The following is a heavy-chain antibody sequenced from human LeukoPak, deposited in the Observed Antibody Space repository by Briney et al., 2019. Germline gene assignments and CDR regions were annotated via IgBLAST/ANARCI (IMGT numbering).Heavy chain of an antibody. J-gene: IGHJ6*03. CDR2: MNGNGGRI. CDR3: AKDVGRIAGYYMDV. D-gene: IGHD1-14*01. V-gene: IGHV3-23*01. CDR1: GFTFSSYG. Sequence: GGTLRLSCAASGFTFSSYGMAWVRQAPGKGLEWVSGMNGNGGRIYYADSVKGRFTISRDNSKNTLYLQMNSLRAEDTAVYYCAKDVGRIAGYYMDVWGKGTTVTISS.